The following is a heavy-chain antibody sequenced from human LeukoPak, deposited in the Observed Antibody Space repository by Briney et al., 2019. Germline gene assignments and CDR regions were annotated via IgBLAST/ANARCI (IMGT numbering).Heavy chain of an antibody. V-gene: IGHV4-4*07. CDR2: IYTSGST. CDR3: AREGYYGSGSYKDY. CDR1: GGSISSYY. D-gene: IGHD3-10*01. Sequence: LETLSLTCTVSGGSISSYYWSWIRQPAGKGLEWIGRIYTSGSTNYNPSLKSRVTMSVDTSKNQFSLKLSSVTAADTAVYYCAREGYYGSGSYKDYWGQGTLVTVSS. J-gene: IGHJ4*02.